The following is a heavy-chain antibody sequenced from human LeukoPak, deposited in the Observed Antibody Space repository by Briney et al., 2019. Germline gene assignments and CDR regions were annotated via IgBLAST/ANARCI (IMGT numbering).Heavy chain of an antibody. CDR1: GYTFTSYD. Sequence: GASVKVSCKASGYTFTSYDINWVRQATGQGLEWMGWMNPNSGNIGYAQKFQGRVTMTRNTSISTAYMELSSLRSEDTAVYYCARARGYSGGSWFDPWGQGTLVTVSS. D-gene: IGHD5-12*01. CDR2: MNPNSGNI. J-gene: IGHJ5*02. V-gene: IGHV1-8*01. CDR3: ARARGYSGGSWFDP.